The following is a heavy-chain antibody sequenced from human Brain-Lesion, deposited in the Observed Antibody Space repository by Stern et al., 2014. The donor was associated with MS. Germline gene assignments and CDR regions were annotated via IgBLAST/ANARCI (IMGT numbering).Heavy chain of an antibody. CDR3: ATYYYDSTGYNDF. D-gene: IGHD3-22*01. CDR1: GYTFTGYY. Sequence: VQLVESGAEVKKPGASVKVSCKASGYTFTGYYMHWVRQAPGQGLEWMGWINPKRGGRNYAQKFQGRVTMTRDTSINTAYMELSRLRSDDTAVYYCATYYYDSTGYNDFWGQGTLVTVSS. J-gene: IGHJ4*02. CDR2: INPKRGGR. V-gene: IGHV1-2*02.